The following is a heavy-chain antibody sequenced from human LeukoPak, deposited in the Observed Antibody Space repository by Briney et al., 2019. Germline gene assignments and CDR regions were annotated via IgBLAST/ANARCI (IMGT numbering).Heavy chain of an antibody. Sequence: AGGSLRLSCAASGFTFSDYYMSWVRQAPGKGLEWVSSISSSSSYIYYADSVKGRFTISRDNAKNSLYLQMNSLRAEDTAVYYCARGRDGYNYEFDYWGQGTLVTVSS. V-gene: IGHV3-21*01. CDR3: ARGRDGYNYEFDY. CDR2: ISSSSSYI. J-gene: IGHJ4*02. D-gene: IGHD5-24*01. CDR1: GFTFSDYY.